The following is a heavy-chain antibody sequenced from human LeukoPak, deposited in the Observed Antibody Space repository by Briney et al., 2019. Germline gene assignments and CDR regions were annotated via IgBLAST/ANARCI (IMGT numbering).Heavy chain of an antibody. V-gene: IGHV3-49*03. CDR1: GFTFGDYA. CDR2: IRSKAYGGTT. CDR3: TRAQEDYDILTGYYIFGSD. D-gene: IGHD3-9*01. Sequence: GGSLRLSCTASGFTFGDYAMSWFRQAPGKGLEWVGFIRSKAYGGTTEYAASVKGRFTISRDDSKSIAYLQMNSLKTEDTAVYYCTRAQEDYDILTGYYIFGSDWGQGTLVTVSS. J-gene: IGHJ4*02.